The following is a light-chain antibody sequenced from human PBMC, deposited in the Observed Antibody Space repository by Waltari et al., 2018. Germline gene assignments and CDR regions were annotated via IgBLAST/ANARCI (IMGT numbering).Light chain of an antibody. CDR2: NAS. J-gene: IGKJ1*01. Sequence: EIFLTQSPPTLSVSAVERSAISCRASPSVGTSLAWYQHRAGQAPRLLIYNASKRAAGIPARFSGRGSGTDFTLVIDTLEPEDFAVYCCQQRNTWPRTFGQGTKVEI. V-gene: IGKV3-11*01. CDR3: QQRNTWPRT. CDR1: PSVGTS.